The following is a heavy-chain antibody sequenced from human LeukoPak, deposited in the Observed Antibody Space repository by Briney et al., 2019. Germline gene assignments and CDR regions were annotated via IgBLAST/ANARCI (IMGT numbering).Heavy chain of an antibody. D-gene: IGHD3-10*01. V-gene: IGHV4-31*03. CDR1: GGSISSGGYY. Sequence: SETLSLTCTVSGGSISSGGYYWSWIRQHPGKGLEWIGYIYYSGSTYYNPSLKSRVTISVDTSMNQFSLKLSSVTAADTAVYYCANYGSGSYRFDPWGQGTLVTVSS. CDR3: ANYGSGSYRFDP. CDR2: IYYSGST. J-gene: IGHJ5*02.